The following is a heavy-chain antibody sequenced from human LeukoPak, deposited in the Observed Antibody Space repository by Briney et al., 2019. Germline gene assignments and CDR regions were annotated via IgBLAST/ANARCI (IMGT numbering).Heavy chain of an antibody. J-gene: IGHJ4*02. CDR3: ARDGTYYYDSSGYPPFDY. D-gene: IGHD3-22*01. V-gene: IGHV1-46*01. Sequence: ASVKVSCKASGYSLTTYYMHWVRQAPGQGLEWMAIINPSGGGTKYAQKFQGRVTMTRDTSTSTVYMELSSLRSEDTAVYYCARDGTYYYDSSGYPPFDYWGQGTLVTVSS. CDR1: GYSLTTYY. CDR2: INPSGGGT.